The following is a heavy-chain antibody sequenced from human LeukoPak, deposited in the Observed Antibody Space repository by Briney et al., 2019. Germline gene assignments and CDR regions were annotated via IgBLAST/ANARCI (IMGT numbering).Heavy chain of an antibody. V-gene: IGHV4-39*07. CDR3: ARFRHYSGFDY. CDR2: IYYSGST. J-gene: IGHJ4*02. D-gene: IGHD2-15*01. Sequence: SETLSLTCTVSGGSISSSSYYWGWIRQPPGKGLEWIGSIYYSGSTYYNPSLKSRVTISVDTSKNQFSLKLSSVTAADTTVYYCARFRHYSGFDYWGQGTLVTVSS. CDR1: GGSISSSSYY.